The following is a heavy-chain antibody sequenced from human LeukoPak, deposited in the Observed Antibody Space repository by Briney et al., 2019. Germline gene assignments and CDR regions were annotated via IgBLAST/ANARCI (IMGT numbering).Heavy chain of an antibody. J-gene: IGHJ4*02. Sequence: ASVKVSCKASGYTFTGYFIHWVRQAPGQGLEWMGWINPNSAGTNYAQKFQGRVTMTRDTSINTAYMELSRLRSDDTAVYYCARDERYDSSGYPFDYWGQGTLVTVSS. CDR2: INPNSAGT. CDR3: ARDERYDSSGYPFDY. V-gene: IGHV1-2*02. D-gene: IGHD3-22*01. CDR1: GYTFTGYF.